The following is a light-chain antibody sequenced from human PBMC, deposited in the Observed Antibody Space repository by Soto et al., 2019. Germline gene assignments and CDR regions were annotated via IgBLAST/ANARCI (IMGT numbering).Light chain of an antibody. Sequence: DIQMTQSPSTLSASVGDRDTITCRASQSISSWLAWYQQKPGKAPKLLIYDASSLESGVPSRFSGSGSGTEFTLTISSLQPEDFATYYCQQYNSYQWTFGQGTKVDIK. V-gene: IGKV1-5*01. J-gene: IGKJ1*01. CDR1: QSISSW. CDR3: QQYNSYQWT. CDR2: DAS.